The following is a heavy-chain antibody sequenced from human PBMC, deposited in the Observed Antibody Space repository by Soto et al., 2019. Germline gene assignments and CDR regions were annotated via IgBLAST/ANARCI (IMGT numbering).Heavy chain of an antibody. D-gene: IGHD2-15*01. Sequence: AETLSPTCTVSGGSISSSSYYWGWIRQPPGKGLEWIGSIYYSGYTYYNPSLKSRVTISVDTSNNQLSLKLRSVTAADTAVYYCARHDGFSGGWIFDYWGHGTLVTVSS. V-gene: IGHV4-39*01. J-gene: IGHJ4*01. CDR2: IYYSGYT. CDR3: ARHDGFSGGWIFDY. CDR1: GGSISSSSYY.